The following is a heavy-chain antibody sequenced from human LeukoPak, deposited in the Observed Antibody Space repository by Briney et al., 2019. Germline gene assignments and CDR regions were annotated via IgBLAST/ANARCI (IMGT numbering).Heavy chain of an antibody. J-gene: IGHJ5*02. Sequence: ASVKVSCKASGYTFTGYYMHWVRQAPGQGLEWMGWINPNSGGINYAQKFQGRVTMTRDTSISTAYMELSRLRSDDTAVYYCARVYGDYDWFDPWGQGTLVTVSS. CDR1: GYTFTGYY. CDR3: ARVYGDYDWFDP. CDR2: INPNSGGI. D-gene: IGHD4-17*01. V-gene: IGHV1-2*02.